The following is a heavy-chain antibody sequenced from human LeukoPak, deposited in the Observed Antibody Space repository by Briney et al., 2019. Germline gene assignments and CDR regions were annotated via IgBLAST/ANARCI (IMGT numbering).Heavy chain of an antibody. J-gene: IGHJ4*02. CDR3: ARQRYSGYDRSGFDY. Sequence: GESLKISCKGSGYSFTSYWIGWVRQMPGKGLEWMGIIYPGDSDARYSPSFQGQVTISADKSTSTAYLQWSSLKASDTAMYYCARQRYSGYDRSGFDYWGQGTLVTVSS. V-gene: IGHV5-51*01. D-gene: IGHD5-12*01. CDR2: IYPGDSDA. CDR1: GYSFTSYW.